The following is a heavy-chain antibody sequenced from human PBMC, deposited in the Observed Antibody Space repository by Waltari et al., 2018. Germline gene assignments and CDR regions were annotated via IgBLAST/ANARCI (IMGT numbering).Heavy chain of an antibody. V-gene: IGHV4-39*07. CDR2: IYYSGGT. J-gene: IGHJ3*02. CDR3: ARDRGYYDSSGYHDAFDI. Sequence: QLQLQESGPGLVKPSETLSLTCTVSGGSISSSSYYWGWIRQPPGKGLEWIGCIYYSGGTYYNPSLKSRVTISVDTSKNQFSLKLSSVTAADTAVYYCARDRGYYDSSGYHDAFDIWGQGTMVTVSS. CDR1: GGSISSSSYY. D-gene: IGHD3-22*01.